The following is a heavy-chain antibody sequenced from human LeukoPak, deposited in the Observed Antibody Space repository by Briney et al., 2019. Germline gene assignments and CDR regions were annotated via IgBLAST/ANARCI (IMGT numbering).Heavy chain of an antibody. D-gene: IGHD6-13*01. Sequence: GGSLRLSCAASGFTFSSYGMHWVRQAPGKGLEWVAFIRYDGSNKYYADSVKGRFTISRDNSKNTLYLQMNSLRAEDTAVYYCARDLYTSIAAAALWGQGTLVTVSS. J-gene: IGHJ4*02. CDR1: GFTFSSYG. CDR2: IRYDGSNK. CDR3: ARDLYTSIAAAAL. V-gene: IGHV3-30*02.